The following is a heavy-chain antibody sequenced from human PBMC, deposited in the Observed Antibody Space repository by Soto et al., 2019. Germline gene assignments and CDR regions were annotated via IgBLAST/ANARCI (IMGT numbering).Heavy chain of an antibody. V-gene: IGHV1-46*01. CDR1: GYTFTSYY. CDR2: INPSGGST. J-gene: IGHJ4*02. D-gene: IGHD3-9*01. Sequence: ASVKLSCKASGYTFTSYYMHWVRQAPGQGLEWMGIINPSGGSTSYAQKFQGRVAMTRDTSTSTVYMELSSLRSEDTAVYYCARAHGTQLRYFDWSPSNYFHSWGQGTLVPASS. CDR3: ARAHGTQLRYFDWSPSNYFHS.